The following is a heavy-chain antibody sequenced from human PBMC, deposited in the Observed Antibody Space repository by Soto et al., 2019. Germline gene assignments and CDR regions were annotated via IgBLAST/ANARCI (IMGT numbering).Heavy chain of an antibody. Sequence: ASVKVSCKASGYTFTSYGISWVRQAPGQGLEWMGWISAYNGNTNYAQKLQGRVTMTTDTSTSTAYMELRSLRSDDTAVYYCARCGAILWFGELFTVGDYWGQGTLVTVAS. D-gene: IGHD3-10*01. CDR2: ISAYNGNT. V-gene: IGHV1-18*01. CDR3: ARCGAILWFGELFTVGDY. CDR1: GYTFTSYG. J-gene: IGHJ4*02.